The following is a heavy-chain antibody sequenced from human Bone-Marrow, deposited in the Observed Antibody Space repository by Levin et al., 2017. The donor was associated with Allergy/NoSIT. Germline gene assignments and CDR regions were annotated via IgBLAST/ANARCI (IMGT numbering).Heavy chain of an antibody. CDR2: FSNINKA. Sequence: GESLKISCSSSGFRMSSFAMSWVRQAPGKGLEWVSSFSNINKAYYADSVVGRFTISRDSSRNILYLQMNNLRGEDTAMYYCAKDHPSSGWPTFECWGQGTLVTVSS. V-gene: IGHV3-23*05. J-gene: IGHJ4*02. D-gene: IGHD6-19*01. CDR1: GFRMSSFA. CDR3: AKDHPSSGWPTFEC.